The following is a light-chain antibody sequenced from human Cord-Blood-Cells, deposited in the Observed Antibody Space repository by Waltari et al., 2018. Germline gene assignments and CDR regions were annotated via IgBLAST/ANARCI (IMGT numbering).Light chain of an antibody. CDR3: QSYDSSNQV. Sequence: NFMLTQPHSVSESPGKTVTISCTRSSGSIASNYVQWYQQRPGRAPTPVIYEENQRPSGGPERFSGSIDSSSNSASLTISGLKTEDEADYYCQSYDSSNQVFGGGTKLTVL. CDR2: EEN. CDR1: SGSIASNY. J-gene: IGLJ3*02. V-gene: IGLV6-57*03.